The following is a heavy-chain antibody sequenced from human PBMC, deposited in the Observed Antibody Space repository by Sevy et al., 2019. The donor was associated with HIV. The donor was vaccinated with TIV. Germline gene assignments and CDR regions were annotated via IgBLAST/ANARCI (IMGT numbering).Heavy chain of an antibody. Sequence: GGSLRLSCAASGFTFSSYAMSWVRQAPGKGLEWVSAISGSGGSTYYADSVKGRFTISRDNSKNTLYLQMNSLRAEDTAGDCCAKEEESIAVAGMEDYWGQGTLVTVSS. CDR2: ISGSGGST. V-gene: IGHV3-23*01. CDR1: GFTFSSYA. J-gene: IGHJ4*02. D-gene: IGHD6-19*01. CDR3: AKEEESIAVAGMEDY.